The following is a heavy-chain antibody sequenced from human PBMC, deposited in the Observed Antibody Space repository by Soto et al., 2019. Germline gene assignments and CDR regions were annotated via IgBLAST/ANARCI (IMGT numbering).Heavy chain of an antibody. CDR1: GGSISSSSYY. J-gene: IGHJ4*02. Sequence: SETLSLTCTVSGGSISSSSYYWGWIRQPPGKGLEWIGSIYYSGSTYYNPSLKSRVTISVDTSKNQFSLKLSSVTAADTAVYYCARHNYYYDSSGYQLDYWGQGTLVTVSS. CDR2: IYYSGST. D-gene: IGHD3-22*01. V-gene: IGHV4-39*01. CDR3: ARHNYYYDSSGYQLDY.